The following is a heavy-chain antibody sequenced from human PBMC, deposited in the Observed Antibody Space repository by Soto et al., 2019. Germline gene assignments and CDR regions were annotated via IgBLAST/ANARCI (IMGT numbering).Heavy chain of an antibody. CDR3: SRSPKATAGYFEY. CDR2: INPSVGST. J-gene: IGHJ4*02. V-gene: IGHV1-46*01. CDR1: GYPFTSYY. Sequence: ASVKFYCKASGYPFTSYYMHWVRQAPGQGHEWMGIINPSVGSTSYAQKFQGRVTMTRDTSTSTVYMELNSLRSEHTAVYYCSRSPKATAGYFEYGGQGTLVTVSS. D-gene: IGHD5-12*01.